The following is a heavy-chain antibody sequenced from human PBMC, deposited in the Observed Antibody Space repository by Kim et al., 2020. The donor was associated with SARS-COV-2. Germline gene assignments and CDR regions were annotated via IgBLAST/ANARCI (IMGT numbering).Heavy chain of an antibody. J-gene: IGHJ4*02. CDR3: AKDSAHYRFFDY. D-gene: IGHD3-10*01. Sequence: GGSLRLSCVASGIRFNSYAMSWVRQAPGKGLEWVSAINGVGSNTFYANSVKGRFTISRDNSKNTLYLHMNGLRPEDTAVYFCAKDSAHYRFFDYWGQGTLVTVSS. CDR2: INGVGSNT. CDR1: GIRFNSYA. V-gene: IGHV3-23*01.